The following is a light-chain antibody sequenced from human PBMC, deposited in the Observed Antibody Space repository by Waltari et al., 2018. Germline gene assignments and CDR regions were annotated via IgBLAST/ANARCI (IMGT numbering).Light chain of an antibody. V-gene: IGLV3-25*03. CDR2: KDT. CDR1: SQF. CDR3: QSADPGGPSHVV. J-gene: IGLJ2*01. Sequence: SSELTQPPSVSVSPGQTARITCSGHSQFTFWYHKKPGQAPVLVIYKDTERPPGIPERFSGSTSGAEVTLTISGVQAEDEADYYCQSADPGGPSHVVFGGGTRLTVL.